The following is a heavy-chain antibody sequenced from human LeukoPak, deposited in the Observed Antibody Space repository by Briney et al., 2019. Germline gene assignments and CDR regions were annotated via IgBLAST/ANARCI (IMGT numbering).Heavy chain of an antibody. Sequence: PGRSLRLSCAASGFSFSVYDLHWVRQAPGKGLEWVAVIADDGGSEYYADSVKGRFTISRDNSKKTVFLQMSSLRAEDTGVYYCATMMVVTFTTGRDVWGQGTTVTVSS. CDR2: IADDGGSE. CDR3: ATMMVVTFTTGRDV. D-gene: IGHD2-21*02. J-gene: IGHJ6*02. V-gene: IGHV3-30-3*01. CDR1: GFSFSVYD.